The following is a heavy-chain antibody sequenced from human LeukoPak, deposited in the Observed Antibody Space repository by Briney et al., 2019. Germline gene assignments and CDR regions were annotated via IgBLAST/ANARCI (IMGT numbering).Heavy chain of an antibody. V-gene: IGHV3-74*01. CDR1: GFTFSSYW. CDR2: NNSDGSST. J-gene: IGHJ4*02. Sequence: PGGSLRLSCAASGFTFSSYWMHWVRQAPGKGLVWVSRNNSDGSSTSYADSEKGRFTISRDNAKNTLYLQMNSLRAEDTAVYYCARSNPHYSDSSGYLNYWGQGTLVTVSS. D-gene: IGHD3-22*01. CDR3: ARSNPHYSDSSGYLNY.